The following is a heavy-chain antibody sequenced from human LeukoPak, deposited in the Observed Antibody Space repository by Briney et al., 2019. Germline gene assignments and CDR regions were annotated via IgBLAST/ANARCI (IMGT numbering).Heavy chain of an antibody. Sequence: PGGSLRLSCAASGFIFNYYAMNWVRQAPGKGLEWVSAISGGGLSTYYADSVKGRFTISRDNSKNTLYLQMNSLRAEDTAVYFCAKGLEPGAFDIWGQGTRVTVSS. CDR2: ISGGGLST. J-gene: IGHJ3*02. V-gene: IGHV3-23*01. D-gene: IGHD1-1*01. CDR3: AKGLEPGAFDI. CDR1: GFIFNYYA.